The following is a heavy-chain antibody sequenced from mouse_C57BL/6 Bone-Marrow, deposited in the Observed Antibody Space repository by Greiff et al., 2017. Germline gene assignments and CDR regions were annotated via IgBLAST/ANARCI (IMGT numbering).Heavy chain of an antibody. CDR3: ARSGSGYPWFAY. Sequence: QVQLQQSGAELARPGASVKLSCKASGYTFTSYGISWVKQRTGQGLEWIGEIYPRSGNTYYNEKFKGKATLTADKSSSTAYMELRSLTSEDSAVYFRARSGSGYPWFAYWGQGTLVTVSA. V-gene: IGHV1-81*01. D-gene: IGHD3-2*02. CDR2: IYPRSGNT. CDR1: GYTFTSYG. J-gene: IGHJ3*01.